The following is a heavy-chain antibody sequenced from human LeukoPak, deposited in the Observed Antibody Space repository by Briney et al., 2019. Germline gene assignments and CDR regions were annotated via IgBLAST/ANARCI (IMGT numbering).Heavy chain of an antibody. D-gene: IGHD5-18*01. CDR2: INPNSGGT. CDR3: ASDGIQLWKGMDV. CDR1: GYTFTGYY. J-gene: IGHJ6*02. Sequence: GASVKVSCKASGYTFTGYYMHWVRQTPGQGLEWIGWINPNSGGTNYAQKFQGRVTMTRDTYISTAYMELSRLRSDDTAVYYCASDGIQLWKGMDVWGQGTTVTVSS. V-gene: IGHV1-2*02.